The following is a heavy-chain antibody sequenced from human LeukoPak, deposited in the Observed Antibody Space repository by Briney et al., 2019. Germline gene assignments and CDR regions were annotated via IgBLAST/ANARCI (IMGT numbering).Heavy chain of an antibody. J-gene: IGHJ4*02. D-gene: IGHD4/OR15-4a*01. V-gene: IGHV3-21*01. CDR2: ITSSSTSM. CDR3: ARVYGAYPFDY. Sequence: GGSLRLSCAASGFSFTTYSMNWVRQAPGKGLEWVSSITSSSTSMYYADSVKGRFIISRDNARDSLYLQMNSLRAEDTAVYYCARVYGAYPFDYWGQGTLVTVSS. CDR1: GFSFTTYS.